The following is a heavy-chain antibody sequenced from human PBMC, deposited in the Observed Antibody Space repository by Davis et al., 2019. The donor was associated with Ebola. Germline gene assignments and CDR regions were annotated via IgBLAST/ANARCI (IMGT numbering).Heavy chain of an antibody. CDR1: GFTFSSYA. J-gene: IGHJ5*02. Sequence: PGGSLRLSCAASGFTFSSYAMSWVRQAPGKGLEWVSAISGSGGSTYYADSVKGRFTISRDNSKNTLYLQMNSLRAEDTAVYYCAKGSDTAMARLDWFDPWGQGTLVTVSS. D-gene: IGHD5-18*01. CDR2: ISGSGGST. CDR3: AKGSDTAMARLDWFDP. V-gene: IGHV3-23*01.